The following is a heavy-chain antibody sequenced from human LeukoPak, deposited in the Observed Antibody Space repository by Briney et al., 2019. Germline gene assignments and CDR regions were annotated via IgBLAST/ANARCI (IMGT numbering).Heavy chain of an antibody. CDR1: GFTFSDSW. Sequence: PGGSLRLSCAASGFTFSDSWMDWVRQAPGKGLEWVANIKQDGSEKYYVDSVKGRFTISRDNAKNTLFLQMNSLRAEDTAVYYCASGYTYVRLGDHWGQGTLVTVSS. CDR2: IKQDGSEK. D-gene: IGHD5-18*01. V-gene: IGHV3-7*01. J-gene: IGHJ4*02. CDR3: ASGYTYVRLGDH.